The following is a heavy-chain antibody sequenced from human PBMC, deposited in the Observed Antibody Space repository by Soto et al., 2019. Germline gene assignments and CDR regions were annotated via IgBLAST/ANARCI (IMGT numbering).Heavy chain of an antibody. CDR1: GGSFSGYY. V-gene: IGHV4-34*01. J-gene: IGHJ4*02. D-gene: IGHD3-3*01. CDR2: INHSGST. CDR3: ARMYDFWSGYYLAYYFDY. Sequence: SETLSLTCAVYGGSFSGYYWSWIRQPPGKGLEWIGEINHSGSTNYNPSLKSRVTISVDTSKNQFSLKLSSVTAADTAVYYCARMYDFWSGYYLAYYFDYWGQGTLVTVSS.